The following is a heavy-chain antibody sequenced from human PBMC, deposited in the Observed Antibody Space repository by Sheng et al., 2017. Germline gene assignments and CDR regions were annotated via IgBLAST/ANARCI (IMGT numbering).Heavy chain of an antibody. CDR1: GFTFSDHY. Sequence: QIQVVESGGSLVKPGGSLRLSCAASGFTFSDHYMSWIRQAPGKGLEWVSYINGDANAIYYANSVKGRFTISRDNAKDTLYLHMSSLRADDSAVYYCARGGLEPVDYWGQGTLVTVST. D-gene: IGHD1-1*01. J-gene: IGHJ4*02. CDR2: INGDANAI. CDR3: ARGGLEPVDY. V-gene: IGHV3-11*04.